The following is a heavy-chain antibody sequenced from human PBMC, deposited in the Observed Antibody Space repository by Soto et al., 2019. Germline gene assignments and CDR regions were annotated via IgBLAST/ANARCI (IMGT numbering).Heavy chain of an antibody. CDR1: GFTFSSYS. Sequence: GGSLRLSCAASGFTFSSYSMNWVRQAPGKGLEWVSYISSSSSTIYYADSVKGRFTISRDNAKNSLYLQMNSLRAADTAVYYCARGKPLLLWFGGIDAFDIWGQGTMVTVSS. V-gene: IGHV3-48*01. CDR2: ISSSSSTI. J-gene: IGHJ3*02. D-gene: IGHD3-10*01. CDR3: ARGKPLLLWFGGIDAFDI.